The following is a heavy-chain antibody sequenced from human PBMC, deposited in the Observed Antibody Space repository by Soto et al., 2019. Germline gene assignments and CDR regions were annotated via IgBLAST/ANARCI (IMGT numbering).Heavy chain of an antibody. J-gene: IGHJ4*02. Sequence: SETLSLTCTVSGGSISSYYWSWIRQPPGEGLEWIGYIYYSGSTNYNPSLKSRVIISVDTSKNQFSLSLTSVTAADTAVYYCAREYTYGSNFFDCWGQGALVTVSS. V-gene: IGHV4-59*12. D-gene: IGHD2-2*02. CDR1: GGSISSYY. CDR3: AREYTYGSNFFDC. CDR2: IYYSGST.